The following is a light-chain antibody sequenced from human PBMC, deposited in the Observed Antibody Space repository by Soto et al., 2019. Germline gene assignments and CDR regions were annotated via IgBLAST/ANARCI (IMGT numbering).Light chain of an antibody. J-gene: IGKJ1*01. CDR1: QSFNSIY. V-gene: IGKV3-20*01. CDR3: HQYDRGT. CDR2: GAS. Sequence: EFEVPRSAGNLSSSRGESATITCRASQSFNSIYLAWYQQKPGQAPRLLIYGASSRATGIPDRFSGSGSGSDLTLTISRLEPEDFAVYYCHQYDRGTLGEGNKGDIK.